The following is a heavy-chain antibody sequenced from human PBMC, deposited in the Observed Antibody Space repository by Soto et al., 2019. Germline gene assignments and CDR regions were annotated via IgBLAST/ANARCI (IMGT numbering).Heavy chain of an antibody. J-gene: IGHJ5*02. CDR1: GFTFSSYG. CDR3: ARGKDTAMVTGVNWFDP. V-gene: IGHV3-33*01. D-gene: IGHD5-18*01. Sequence: VQLVESGGGVVQPGRSLRLSCPASGFTFSSYGMHWVRQAPGKGLEWVAVIWYDGSNKYYADSVKGRFTISRDNSKNTLYLQMNSLRAEDTAVYYCARGKDTAMVTGVNWFDPWGQGTLVTVSS. CDR2: IWYDGSNK.